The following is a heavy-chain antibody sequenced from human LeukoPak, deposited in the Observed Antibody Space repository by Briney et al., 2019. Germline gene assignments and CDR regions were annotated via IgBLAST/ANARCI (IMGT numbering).Heavy chain of an antibody. V-gene: IGHV4-34*01. CDR1: GGSFSGYY. J-gene: IGHJ6*02. CDR3: ARDTMPKVGVTTLYYYGMDV. D-gene: IGHD2-21*02. CDR2: INHSGST. Sequence: MASETLSLTCAVYGGSFSGYYWSWIRQPPGKGLEWIGEINHSGSTYFNPSLKSRVIISIDTSKNQFSLRLTSVTAADTAIYYCARDTMPKVGVTTLYYYGMDVWGQGTTVTVSS.